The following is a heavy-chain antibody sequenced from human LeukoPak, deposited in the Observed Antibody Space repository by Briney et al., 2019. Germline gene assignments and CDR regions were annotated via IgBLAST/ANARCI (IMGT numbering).Heavy chain of an antibody. Sequence: GGSLRLSCAASGFTFDDYTMHWVRQAPGKGLEWVSLISWDGGSTYYADSVKGRFTISRDNTKNSLFLQLNSLRAEDTAVYYCVRDRGWFHFDLWGQGTLVTVSS. CDR2: ISWDGGST. V-gene: IGHV3-43*01. CDR3: VRDRGWFHFDL. D-gene: IGHD3-10*01. CDR1: GFTFDDYT. J-gene: IGHJ4*02.